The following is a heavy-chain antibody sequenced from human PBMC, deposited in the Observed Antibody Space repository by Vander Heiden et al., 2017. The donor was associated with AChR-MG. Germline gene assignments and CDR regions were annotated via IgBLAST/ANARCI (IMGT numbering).Heavy chain of an antibody. CDR3: AKGGSLDYGDYDGDY. CDR1: GFTFDDYA. V-gene: IGHV3-9*01. J-gene: IGHJ4*02. Sequence: EVQLVESGGGLVQPGRSLRLSCAASGFTFDDYAMHGGRQAPGKGLEWVSGISWNSGSIGYADSVKGRFTISRDNAKNSLYLQMNSLRAEDTALYYCAKGGSLDYGDYDGDYWGQGTLVTVSS. D-gene: IGHD4-17*01. CDR2: ISWNSGSI.